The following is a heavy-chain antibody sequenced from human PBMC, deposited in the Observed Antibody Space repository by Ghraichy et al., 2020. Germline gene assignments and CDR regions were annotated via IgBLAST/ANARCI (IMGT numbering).Heavy chain of an antibody. CDR2: IKQDGSEK. J-gene: IGHJ4*02. V-gene: IGHV3-7*03. D-gene: IGHD5-24*01. CDR1: GFNFTASW. CDR3: ARDRAYKSFDY. Sequence: GGSLRLSCAASGFNFTASWMNWVRQAPGKGLEWVAGIKQDGSEKYHVDSVKGRFTISTDNAKNSLYLQMNSLRVEDTAVYYCARDRAYKSFDYWGQGILVSVSS.